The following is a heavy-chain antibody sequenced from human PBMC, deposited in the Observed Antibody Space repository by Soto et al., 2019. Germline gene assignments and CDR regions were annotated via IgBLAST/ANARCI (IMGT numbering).Heavy chain of an antibody. V-gene: IGHV6-1*01. CDR2: TYYRSKWYN. CDR1: GDSVSSNSAA. J-gene: IGHJ4*02. D-gene: IGHD2-15*01. CDR3: ARELRGSGGSCYPIDY. Sequence: QVQLQPSGPGLVKPSQTLSLTCAISGDSVSSNSAAWNWIRQSPSRGLEWLGRTYYRSKWYNDYAVSVKSRITINPDTYKKQLSLHLNSVTPEDTAVYYCARELRGSGGSCYPIDYWGQGTLVTVSS.